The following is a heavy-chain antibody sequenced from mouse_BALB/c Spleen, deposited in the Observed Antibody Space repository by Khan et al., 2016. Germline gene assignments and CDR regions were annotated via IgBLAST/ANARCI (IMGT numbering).Heavy chain of an antibody. CDR2: ISNLAYSI. J-gene: IGHJ4*01. Sequence: EVELVESGGGLVQPGGSQKLSCAASGFTFSDYGMAWVRQAPGKGPEWVAFISNLAYSIYYADTVTGRFTISRENAKNTLYLEMRSLRSEDTAMYYCAREGTRYAMDYWGQGTSVTVSS. D-gene: IGHD3-3*01. CDR3: AREGTRYAMDY. V-gene: IGHV5-15*02. CDR1: GFTFSDYG.